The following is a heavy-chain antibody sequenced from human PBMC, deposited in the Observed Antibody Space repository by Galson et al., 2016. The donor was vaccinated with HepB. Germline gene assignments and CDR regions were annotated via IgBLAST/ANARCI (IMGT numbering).Heavy chain of an antibody. V-gene: IGHV3-30*18. J-gene: IGHJ6*02. CDR2: ISSDGSNK. D-gene: IGHD6-6*01. Sequence: SLRLSCAASGFIFSSYGIHWVRQAPGKGLEWVAVISSDGSNKYYPDSVKGRFTISRDSSKNTLYLLMNSLRAEDTAIYYCAKDLGSWRPRDYYYGMDVWGQGTTVTVSS. CDR3: AKDLGSWRPRDYYYGMDV. CDR1: GFIFSSYG.